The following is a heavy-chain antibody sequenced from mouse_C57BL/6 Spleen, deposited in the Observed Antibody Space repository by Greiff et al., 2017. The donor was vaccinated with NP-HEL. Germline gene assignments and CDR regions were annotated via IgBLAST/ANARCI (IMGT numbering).Heavy chain of an antibody. J-gene: IGHJ2*01. CDR1: GYTFTDYY. V-gene: IGHV1-76*01. D-gene: IGHD4-1*01. CDR2: IYPGSGNT. CDR3: ARDWDEGVDY. Sequence: QVQLKESGAELVRPGASVKLSCKASGYTFTDYYINWVKQRPGQGLEWIARIYPGSGNTYYNEKFKGKATLTAEKSSSTAYMQLSSLTSEDSAVYFCARDWDEGVDYWGQGTTLTVSS.